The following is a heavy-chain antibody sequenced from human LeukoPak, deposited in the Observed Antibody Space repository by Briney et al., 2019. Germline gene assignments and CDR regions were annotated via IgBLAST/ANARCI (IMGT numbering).Heavy chain of an antibody. V-gene: IGHV3-30*01. J-gene: IGHJ4*02. CDR2: ISYDGSNK. Sequence: GGSLRLSCAASGFTFSSYAMHWVRQAPGKGLEWLAVISYDGSNKDYADSVKGRCTISRDNSKNTLYLQMDSLRAEDTAVYYCARARFYFDYWGQGTLVTVSS. CDR1: GFTFSSYA. CDR3: ARARFYFDY.